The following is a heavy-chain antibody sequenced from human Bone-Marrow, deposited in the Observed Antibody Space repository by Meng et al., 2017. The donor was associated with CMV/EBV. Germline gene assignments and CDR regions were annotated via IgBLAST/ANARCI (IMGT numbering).Heavy chain of an antibody. CDR1: GGTFSSYA. Sequence: SVKVSCKASGGTFSSYAISWVRQAPGQGLEWMGGIIPIFGTANYAQKFQGRVTITTDESTSTAYMELSSPRSEDTAVYYCARDVRFLLSPSYRMDVWGQGTTVTVSS. V-gene: IGHV1-69*05. CDR2: IIPIFGTA. J-gene: IGHJ6*02. D-gene: IGHD2-2*01. CDR3: ARDVRFLLSPSYRMDV.